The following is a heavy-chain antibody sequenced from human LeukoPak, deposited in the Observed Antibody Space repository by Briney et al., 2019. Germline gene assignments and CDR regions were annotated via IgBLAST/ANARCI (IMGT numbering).Heavy chain of an antibody. CDR3: ARDRLHVVPAAPRY. D-gene: IGHD2-2*01. J-gene: IGHJ4*02. Sequence: ASVKVSCKVSGYTFTDYYMHWVQQAPGKGLEWMGLVDPEDGETIYAQKLQGRVTMTTDTSTSTAYMELRSLRSDDTAVYYCARDRLHVVPAAPRYWGQGTLVTVSS. V-gene: IGHV1-69-2*01. CDR2: VDPEDGET. CDR1: GYTFTDYY.